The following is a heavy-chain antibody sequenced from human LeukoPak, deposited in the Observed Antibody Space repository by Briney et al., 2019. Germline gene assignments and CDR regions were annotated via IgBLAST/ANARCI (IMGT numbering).Heavy chain of an antibody. CDR2: TSSSSSYI. CDR1: GFTFSSYS. V-gene: IGHV3-21*01. J-gene: IGHJ4*02. D-gene: IGHD3-10*01. CDR3: AREEPYYYGSGSRIDY. Sequence: GGSLRLSCAASGFTFSSYSMNWVRQAPGKGLEWVSSTSSSSSYIYYPDSVKGRFTISRDNAKDSLYLQMNSLRAEDTAVYYCAREEPYYYGSGSRIDYWGQGTLVTVSS.